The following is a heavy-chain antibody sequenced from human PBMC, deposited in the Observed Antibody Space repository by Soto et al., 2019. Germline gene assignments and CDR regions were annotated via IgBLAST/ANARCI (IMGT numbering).Heavy chain of an antibody. J-gene: IGHJ5*02. CDR3: AKFGGRGWNDRSSNWFDP. CDR2: IYYSGST. Sequence: SETLSLTCTVSGGSISSGGYYWSWIRQHPGKGLEWIGYIYYSGSTYYNPSLKSRVTISVDTSKNQFSLKLSSVTAADTAVYYCAKFGGRGWNDRSSNWFDPWGQGTLVTVSS. V-gene: IGHV4-31*03. CDR1: GGSISSGGYY. D-gene: IGHD1-1*01.